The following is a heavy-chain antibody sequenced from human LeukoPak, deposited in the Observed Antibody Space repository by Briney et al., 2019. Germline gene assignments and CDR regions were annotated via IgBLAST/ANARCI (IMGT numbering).Heavy chain of an antibody. Sequence: SETLSLTCTVSGGSISSYYWSWIRQPPGKGLEWIEYIYYSGSTNYNPSLKSRVTISVDTSKNQFSLKLSSVTAADTAVYYCARGDIVATINYFDYWGQGTLVTVSS. J-gene: IGHJ4*02. CDR3: ARGDIVATINYFDY. V-gene: IGHV4-59*08. CDR2: IYYSGST. CDR1: GGSISSYY. D-gene: IGHD5-12*01.